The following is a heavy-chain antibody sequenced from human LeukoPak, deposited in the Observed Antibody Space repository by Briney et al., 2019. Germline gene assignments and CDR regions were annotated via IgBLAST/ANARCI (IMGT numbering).Heavy chain of an antibody. V-gene: IGHV1-2*06. CDR2: INPNSGGT. CDR1: GYTFTGYY. CDR3: ARGYCTTTNCYVDY. J-gene: IGHJ4*02. D-gene: IGHD2-2*01. Sequence: ASVKVSCKASGYTFTGYYMHWVRQAPGQGLEWRGRINPNSGGTNYAQKFQGRVTMTRDTSISTAYVELSRLRSDDTAVYYCARGYCTTTNCYVDYWGQGTLVTVAS.